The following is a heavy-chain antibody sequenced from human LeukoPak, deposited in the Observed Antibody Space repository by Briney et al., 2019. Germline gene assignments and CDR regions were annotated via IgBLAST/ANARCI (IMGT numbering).Heavy chain of an antibody. Sequence: GGSLRLSCAASGFIFSTYWMSWVRQAPGKGLEWVGRIKSKTDGGTAEYAAPVKGRFTISRDDSKNTLYLQMNSLKTEDTAVYYCTTEISSGFDYWGQGTLVTVSS. J-gene: IGHJ4*02. CDR3: TTEISSGFDY. D-gene: IGHD3-22*01. V-gene: IGHV3-15*01. CDR2: IKSKTDGGTA. CDR1: GFIFSTYW.